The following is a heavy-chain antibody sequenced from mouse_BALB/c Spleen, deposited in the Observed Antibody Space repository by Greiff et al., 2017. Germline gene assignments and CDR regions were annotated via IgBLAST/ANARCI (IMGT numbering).Heavy chain of an antibody. CDR1: GFSLTSYG. CDR3: ARYGSSFWYFDV. V-gene: IGHV2-9*02. D-gene: IGHD1-1*01. J-gene: IGHJ1*01. CDR2: IWAGGST. Sequence: QVHVKQSGPGLVAPSQSLSITCTVSGFSLTSYGVHWVRQPPGKGLEWLGVIWAGGSTNYNSALMSRLSISKDNSKSQVFLKMNSLQTDDTAMYYCARYGSSFWYFDVWGAGTTVTVSS.